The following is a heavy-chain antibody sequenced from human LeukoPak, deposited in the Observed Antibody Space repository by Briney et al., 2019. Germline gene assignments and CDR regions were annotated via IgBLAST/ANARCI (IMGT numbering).Heavy chain of an antibody. V-gene: IGHV3-21*01. Sequence: GGSLRLSCAASGFTFSSYSMNWVRQAPGKGLEWVSSISSSSSYIYYADSVKGRFTISRDNAKNSLYLQMNSLRAEDTAVYYYARVLGGSYGGDYWGQGTLVTVSS. J-gene: IGHJ4*02. CDR3: ARVLGGSYGGDY. CDR1: GFTFSSYS. CDR2: ISSSSSYI. D-gene: IGHD1-26*01.